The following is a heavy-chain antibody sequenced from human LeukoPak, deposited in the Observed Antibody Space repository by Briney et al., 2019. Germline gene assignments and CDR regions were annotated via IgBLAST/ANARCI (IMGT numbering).Heavy chain of an antibody. J-gene: IGHJ5*02. CDR1: GFTFSSYT. Sequence: GGSLRLSCAASGFTFSSYTMNWVRQAPGKGLEWVSYIDLSGSTLYYLESVKGRFTISRDNAKDSLYLQMNSLRAEDTAVYYCARGPPLFDPWGQGTLVAVSS. CDR3: ARGPPLFDP. CDR2: IDLSGSTL. V-gene: IGHV3-48*04.